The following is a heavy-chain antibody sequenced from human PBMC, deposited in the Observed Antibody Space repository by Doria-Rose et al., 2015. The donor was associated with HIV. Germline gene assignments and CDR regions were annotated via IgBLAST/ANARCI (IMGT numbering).Heavy chain of an antibody. CDR3: AKEDKPPVNYFDY. D-gene: IGHD2-15*01. CDR2: IRYDGSYT. Sequence: TVSNYVMHRVRQAPGKGLEWVAFIRYDGSYTSYADSVKGRFTVSRDNSENTLYLEMNNLRAEDTVMYYCAKEDKPPVNYFDYWGRGTRGTGSA. CDR1: TVSNYV. J-gene: IGHJ4*02. V-gene: IGHV3-30*02.